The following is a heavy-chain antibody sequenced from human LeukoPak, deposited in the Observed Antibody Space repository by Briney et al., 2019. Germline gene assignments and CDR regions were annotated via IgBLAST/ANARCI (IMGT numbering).Heavy chain of an antibody. CDR2: IWYDGSNK. V-gene: IGHV3-33*08. CDR1: GFTFSSYS. Sequence: PGGSLRLSCAASGFTFSSYSMNWVRQAPGKGLEWVAVIWYDGSNKYYADSVKGRFTISRDNSKNTLYLQMNSLRAEDTAAYYCARGDSSGYYFDYWGQGTLVTVSS. D-gene: IGHD3-22*01. J-gene: IGHJ4*02. CDR3: ARGDSSGYYFDY.